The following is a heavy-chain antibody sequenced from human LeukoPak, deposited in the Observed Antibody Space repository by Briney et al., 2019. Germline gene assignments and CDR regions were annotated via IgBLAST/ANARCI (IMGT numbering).Heavy chain of an antibody. J-gene: IGHJ4*02. D-gene: IGHD4-11*01. CDR2: ISGSGGST. CDR3: AKAGDYSNYVFDY. V-gene: IGHV3-23*01. Sequence: PGGSLRLSCAASGFTFSTYAMTWVRQAPGKGLEWVSVISGSGGSTYYADSVKGRFTISRDNSKNTLYLQMNSLRAEDTAVYYCAKAGDYSNYVFDYWGQGTLVTVSS. CDR1: GFTFSTYA.